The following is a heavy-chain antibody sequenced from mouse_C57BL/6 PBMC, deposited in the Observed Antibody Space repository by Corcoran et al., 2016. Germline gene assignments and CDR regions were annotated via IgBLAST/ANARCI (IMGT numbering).Heavy chain of an antibody. D-gene: IGHD2-5*01. CDR2: INPNNGGT. J-gene: IGHJ3*01. CDR1: GYTFTDYY. CDR3: ARGAYYSNSLFAY. V-gene: IGHV1-26*01. Sequence: VQLPQSRPELVKPGASVKISCKASGYTFTDYYMNWVKQSHGKRLEWIGDINPNNGGTSYNQKFKGKATLTVDKSSSTAYMELRSLTSEDSAVYYCARGAYYSNSLFAYGGQGTLVTVSA.